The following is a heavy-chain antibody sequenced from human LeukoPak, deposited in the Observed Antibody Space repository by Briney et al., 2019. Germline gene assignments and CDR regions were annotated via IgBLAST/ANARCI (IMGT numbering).Heavy chain of an antibody. CDR1: GHTFTGY. Sequence: ASVKVSCKASGHTFTGYFSWVRQAPGQGLEWMGWISAYNGDTNYAQKFQGRVTMTTEPSTSTAYMELRSLRSDDTAVYYCAREKYDTGWNYFDYWGQGSLVTVSS. D-gene: IGHD6-19*01. CDR3: AREKYDTGWNYFDY. V-gene: IGHV1-18*01. CDR2: ISAYNGDT. J-gene: IGHJ4*02.